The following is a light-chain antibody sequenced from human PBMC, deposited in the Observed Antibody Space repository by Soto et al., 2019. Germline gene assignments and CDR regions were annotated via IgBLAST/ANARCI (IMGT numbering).Light chain of an antibody. Sequence: IVMTQSPVTLSVSPGERATLSCRARQSVNSNLAWYQQKPGQAPRLLIYVASTRATDIPARFSGSGSGTEFTLTISSLQSEDFAVYYCQQYNKWPLTFGGGTKVEIK. CDR1: QSVNSN. CDR3: QQYNKWPLT. V-gene: IGKV3-15*01. CDR2: VAS. J-gene: IGKJ4*01.